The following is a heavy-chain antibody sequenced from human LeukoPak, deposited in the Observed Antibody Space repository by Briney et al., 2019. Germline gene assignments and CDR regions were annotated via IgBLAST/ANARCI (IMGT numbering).Heavy chain of an antibody. CDR3: AGLTGGTPPNWFDP. Sequence: PSETLSLTCAVSGYSISSGYYWGWIRQPPGKGLEWIGSIYHSGSTYYNPSLKSRVTISVDTSKNQFSLKLSSATAADTAVYYCAGLTGGTPPNWFDPWGQGTLVTVSS. CDR1: GYSISSGYY. V-gene: IGHV4-38-2*01. CDR2: IYHSGST. D-gene: IGHD3-9*01. J-gene: IGHJ5*02.